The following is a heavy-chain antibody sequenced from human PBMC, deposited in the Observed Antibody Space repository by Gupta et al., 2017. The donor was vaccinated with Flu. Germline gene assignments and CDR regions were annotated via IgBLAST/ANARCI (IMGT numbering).Heavy chain of an antibody. CDR2: IYSGGST. V-gene: IGHV3-66*02. CDR3: ARDMSSGPFYYYYGMDV. D-gene: IGHD1-26*01. Sequence: EVQLVESGGGLVQPGGSLRLSCAASGFNVSSNYMSCVRQAPGKGLEWVSVIYSGGSTYYADSVKGRFTISRDNSKNTLYLQMNSLRAEDTAVYYCARDMSSGPFYYYYGMDVWGQGTTVTVSS. J-gene: IGHJ6*02. CDR1: GFNVSSNY.